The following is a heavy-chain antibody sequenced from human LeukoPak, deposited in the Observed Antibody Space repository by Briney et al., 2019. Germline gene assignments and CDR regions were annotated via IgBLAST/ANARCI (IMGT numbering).Heavy chain of an antibody. J-gene: IGHJ4*02. D-gene: IGHD3-22*01. V-gene: IGHV3-48*01. CDR1: GFTFSSHS. CDR2: ISSSSSTI. Sequence: GGSLRLSCAASGFTFSSHSMNWVRQAPGKGPEWVSYISSSSSTIYYADSVKGRFTISRDNAKNSLYLQMNSLRAEDTAVYYCARGAYYYEDWGQGTLVTVSS. CDR3: ARGAYYYED.